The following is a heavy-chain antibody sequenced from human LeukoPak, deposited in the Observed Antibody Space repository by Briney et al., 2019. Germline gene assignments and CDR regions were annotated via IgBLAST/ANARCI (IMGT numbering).Heavy chain of an antibody. CDR2: FDPEDGET. D-gene: IGHD3-22*01. CDR3: ATDLPITMIVVALKIDWAFDI. J-gene: IGHJ3*02. CDR1: GYTLTELS. V-gene: IGHV1-24*01. Sequence: GASVKVSCKVSGYTLTELSMHWVRRAPGKGREWMGGFDPEDGETIYAQKFQGRVTMTEDTSTDTAYMELSSLRSEDTAVYYCATDLPITMIVVALKIDWAFDIWGQGTMVTVSS.